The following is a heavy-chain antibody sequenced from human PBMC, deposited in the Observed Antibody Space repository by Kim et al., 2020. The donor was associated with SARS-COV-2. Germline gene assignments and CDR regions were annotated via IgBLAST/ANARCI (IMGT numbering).Heavy chain of an antibody. CDR1: GYTFTSYG. V-gene: IGHV1-18*01. CDR2: ISAYNGNT. J-gene: IGHJ6*02. CDR3: ARDGGIGGRWFALPDQIV. D-gene: IGHD1-26*01. Sequence: ASVKVSCKASGYTFTSYGISWVRQAPGQGLEWMGWISAYNGNTNYAQKLQGRVTMTTDTSTSTAYMELRSLRSDDTAVYYCARDGGIGGRWFALPDQIVWGQGTTVTVSS.